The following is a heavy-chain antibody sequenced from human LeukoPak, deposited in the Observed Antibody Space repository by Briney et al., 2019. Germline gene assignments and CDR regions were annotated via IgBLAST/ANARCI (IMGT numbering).Heavy chain of an antibody. CDR3: ARFWDGDYYFDY. J-gene: IGHJ4*02. V-gene: IGHV4-31*03. D-gene: IGHD4-17*01. Sequence: SETLSLTCTVSGGSISSGGYYWSWIRQHPGKGLEWIGYIYYSGSTYYNPSLKSRVTLSVDTSKSQFSLKLSSVTAADTAVYYCARFWDGDYYFDYWGQGTLVTVSS. CDR1: GGSISSGGYY. CDR2: IYYSGST.